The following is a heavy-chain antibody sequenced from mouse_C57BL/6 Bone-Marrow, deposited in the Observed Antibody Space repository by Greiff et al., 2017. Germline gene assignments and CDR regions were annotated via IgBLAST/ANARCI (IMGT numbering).Heavy chain of an antibody. J-gene: IGHJ4*01. D-gene: IGHD1-1*02. CDR1: GFTFSDYY. CDR3: ARHPYGSYAMDY. V-gene: IGHV5-12*01. CDR2: ISNGGGST. Sequence: EVKLMESGGGLVQPGGSLKLSCAASGFTFSDYYMYWVRQTPEKRLEWVAYISNGGGSTYYPDTVKGRFTISRDNAKNTLYLQMSRLKSEDTAMYYCARHPYGSYAMDYWGQGTSVTVSS.